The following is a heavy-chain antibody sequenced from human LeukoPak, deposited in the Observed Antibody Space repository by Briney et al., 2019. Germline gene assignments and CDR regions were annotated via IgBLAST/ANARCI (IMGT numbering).Heavy chain of an antibody. CDR2: IYYSGST. J-gene: IGHJ4*02. CDR1: GGSISSSSYY. V-gene: IGHV4-39*01. Sequence: LETLSLTCTVSGGSISSSSYYWGWIRQPPGKGLEWIGSIYYSGSTYYNPSLKSRVTISVDTSKNQFSLKLSSVTAADTAVYYCARHRRFGVVIIDYWGQGTLVTVSS. D-gene: IGHD3-3*01. CDR3: ARHRRFGVVIIDY.